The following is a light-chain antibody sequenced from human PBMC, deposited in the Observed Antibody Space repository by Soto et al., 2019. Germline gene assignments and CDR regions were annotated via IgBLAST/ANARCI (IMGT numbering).Light chain of an antibody. V-gene: IGKV3-20*01. CDR3: QQYVSSPST. J-gene: IGKJ2*02. CDR2: GAS. CDR1: QSVTSHY. Sequence: ESVLTQSPCTLSLSPGEGATLSCRASQSVTSHYLAWYQQKPGQTPRLLIYGASSRATGIPDRFSGSGSGTDFTLTISRLGHEDSAVYYYQQYVSSPSTFGQGTKVDIK.